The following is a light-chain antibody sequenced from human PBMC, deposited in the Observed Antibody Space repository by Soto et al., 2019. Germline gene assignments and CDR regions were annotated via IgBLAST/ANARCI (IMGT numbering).Light chain of an antibody. V-gene: IGKV3-20*01. CDR3: QQYGSPP. CDR2: GAS. CDR1: QSVSSSY. Sequence: EIVLTQSPGTLSLSPGERATLSCRASQSVSSSYLAWYQQKPGQAPRLLIYGASSSATGIPDRFSGSWSGNDFTITISRLEHEDFAVYYWQQYGSPPFGGGTKVEIK. J-gene: IGKJ4*01.